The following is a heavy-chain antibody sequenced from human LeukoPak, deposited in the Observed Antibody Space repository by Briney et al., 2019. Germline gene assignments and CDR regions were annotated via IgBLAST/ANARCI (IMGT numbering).Heavy chain of an antibody. J-gene: IGHJ3*02. CDR2: IYSSGST. Sequence: PSETLSLTCTVSGGSISSYYWSWIRQPAGKGLEWIGRIYSSGSTDYNPSLKSRVTMSVDTSKNQFSLKVNSVTAADTAVYYCARDYSLAAAPRDAFAIWGQGTMVTVSS. D-gene: IGHD6-13*01. V-gene: IGHV4-4*07. CDR3: ARDYSLAAAPRDAFAI. CDR1: GGSISSYY.